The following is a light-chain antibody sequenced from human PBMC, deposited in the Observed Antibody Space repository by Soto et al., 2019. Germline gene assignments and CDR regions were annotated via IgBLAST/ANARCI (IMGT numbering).Light chain of an antibody. V-gene: IGKV3-11*01. CDR2: DAS. CDR3: QQRSNWPRGGT. CDR1: QSVSSY. Sequence: EIVLTQSPATLSLSPGERATLSCRASQSVSSYLAWYQQKPGQAPRLLIYDASNRATGIPARFSGSGSGTDFTLTISSLEPEDCAVYYCQQRSNWPRGGTFGPGTKVDIK. J-gene: IGKJ3*01.